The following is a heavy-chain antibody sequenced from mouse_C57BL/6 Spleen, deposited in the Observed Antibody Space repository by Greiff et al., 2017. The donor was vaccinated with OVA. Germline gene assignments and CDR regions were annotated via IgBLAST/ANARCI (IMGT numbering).Heavy chain of an antibody. Sequence: EVKLVESGGGLVQPGGSLKLSCAASGFTFSDYYMYWVRQTPEKRLEWVAYISNGGGSTYYPDTVKGRFTISRDNAKNTLYLQMSRLKSEDTAMYYCARGSGSSYNYAMDYWGQGTSVTVSS. V-gene: IGHV5-12*01. CDR3: ARGSGSSYNYAMDY. J-gene: IGHJ4*01. CDR2: ISNGGGST. D-gene: IGHD1-1*01. CDR1: GFTFSDYY.